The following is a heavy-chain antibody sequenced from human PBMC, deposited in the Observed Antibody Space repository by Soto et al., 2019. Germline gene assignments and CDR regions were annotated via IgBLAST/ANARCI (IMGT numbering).Heavy chain of an antibody. V-gene: IGHV3-72*01. CDR1: GFTFSDHY. D-gene: IGHD2-2*01. CDR2: NRKKANGYTN. CDR3: ARSGSSTSCYDY. Sequence: GGSLRLSCAASGFTFSDHYIDWVRQAPGKGLEWVGRNRKKANGYTNDYAASVKDRFTISRDDSKNSVYLQMDSRKTEDTAVYYCARSGSSTSCYDYWGQGALVTVSS. J-gene: IGHJ4*02.